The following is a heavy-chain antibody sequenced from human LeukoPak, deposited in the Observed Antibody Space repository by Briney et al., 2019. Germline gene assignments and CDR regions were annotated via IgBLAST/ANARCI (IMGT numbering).Heavy chain of an antibody. CDR1: GFTFSSYW. D-gene: IGHD4-17*01. J-gene: IGHJ4*02. V-gene: IGHV3-74*01. CDR3: ARGVYGDYELDY. CDR2: INSDGSST. Sequence: GSLRLSCAASGFTFSSYWMHWVRQAPGKGLVWVSRINSDGSSTSYADSVKGRFTISRDNAKNSLYLQMNSLRAEDTAVYYCARGVYGDYELDYWGQGTLVTVSS.